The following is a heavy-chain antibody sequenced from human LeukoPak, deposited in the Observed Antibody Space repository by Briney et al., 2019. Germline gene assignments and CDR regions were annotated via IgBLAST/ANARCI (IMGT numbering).Heavy chain of an antibody. Sequence: SVKVSCKASGGTFSSYAISWVRQAPGQGLEWMGGIIPILGTANYAQKFQGRVTITADESTSTAYMELSSLRSEDTAVYYCAILGSYSNYHYYYGMDVWGQGTTVTVSS. D-gene: IGHD4-11*01. J-gene: IGHJ6*02. V-gene: IGHV1-69*13. CDR1: GGTFSSYA. CDR2: IIPILGTA. CDR3: AILGSYSNYHYYYGMDV.